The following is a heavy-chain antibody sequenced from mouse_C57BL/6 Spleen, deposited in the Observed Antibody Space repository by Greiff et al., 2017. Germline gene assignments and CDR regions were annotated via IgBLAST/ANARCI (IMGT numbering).Heavy chain of an antibody. CDR3: ARGGFYGSSPFDY. V-gene: IGHV1-69*01. D-gene: IGHD1-1*01. CDR1: GYTFTSYW. J-gene: IGHJ2*01. Sequence: QVQLQQPGAELVMPGASVKLSCKASGYTFTSYWMHWVKQRPGQGLEWIGEIDPSDSYTNYNQKFKGKSTVTVDKSSSTAYMQLSSLTSEDSAVYYCARGGFYGSSPFDYWGQGTTLTVSS. CDR2: IDPSDSYT.